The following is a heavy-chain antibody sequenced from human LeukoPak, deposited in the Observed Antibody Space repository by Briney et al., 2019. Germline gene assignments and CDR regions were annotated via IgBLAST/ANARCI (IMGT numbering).Heavy chain of an antibody. D-gene: IGHD6-19*01. Sequence: GGSLRLSCAASGLTFSSYSMNWVRQAPGKGLEWVSSISSSSSYIYYADSVKGRFTISRDNAKNSLYLQMNSLRAEDTAVYYCARARQATGYSSGWYDVRYWGQGTLVTVS. V-gene: IGHV3-21*01. CDR3: ARARQATGYSSGWYDVRY. CDR1: GLTFSSYS. J-gene: IGHJ4*02. CDR2: ISSSSSYI.